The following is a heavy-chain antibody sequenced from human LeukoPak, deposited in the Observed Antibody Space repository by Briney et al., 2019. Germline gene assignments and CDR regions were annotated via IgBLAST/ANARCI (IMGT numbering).Heavy chain of an antibody. CDR2: MNPNSGNT. J-gene: IGHJ6*02. CDR1: GYTFTIYD. CDR3: ARATEVYGMDV. Sequence: GASVTVSCTASGYTFTIYDINWVRQATGQGLEWMGWMNPNSGNTGYAQKLQGRVTMTTDTSTSTAYMELRSLRSDDTAVYYCARATEVYGMDVWGQGTTVTVSS. V-gene: IGHV1-8*01.